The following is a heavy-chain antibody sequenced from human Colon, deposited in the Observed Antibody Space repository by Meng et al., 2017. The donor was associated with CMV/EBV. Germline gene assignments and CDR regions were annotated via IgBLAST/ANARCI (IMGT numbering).Heavy chain of an antibody. Sequence: GGSLRLSCTASGFTFNSYAMTWVRQAPGKGLEWVSGISAIGSTTFYADSVKGRVTVSRDNSRNTMYLQVNSLRAEDTAIYYCAKVPPSSGWEMDDWGQGTVVTVSS. CDR3: AKVPPSSGWEMDD. D-gene: IGHD6-19*01. CDR2: ISAIGSTT. J-gene: IGHJ4*02. CDR1: GFTFNSYA. V-gene: IGHV3-23*01.